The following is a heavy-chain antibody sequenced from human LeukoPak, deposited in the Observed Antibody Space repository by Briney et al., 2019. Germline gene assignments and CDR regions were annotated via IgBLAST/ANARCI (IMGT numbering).Heavy chain of an antibody. CDR1: GFTFSNSW. CDR2: IRSDGSDK. D-gene: IGHD1-1*01. V-gene: IGHV3-30*02. Sequence: PGGSLRLSCAASGFTFSNSWMSWVRQAPGKGLEWVAFIRSDGSDKSYADSVKGRFTISRDNSENKLYLQINSLRVEDTAVYYCVKDTPTTGYHLDSWGQGTLVTVSS. CDR3: VKDTPTTGYHLDS. J-gene: IGHJ4*02.